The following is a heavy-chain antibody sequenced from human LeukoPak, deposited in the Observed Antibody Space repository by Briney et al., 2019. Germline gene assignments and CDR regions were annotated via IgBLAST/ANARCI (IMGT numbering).Heavy chain of an antibody. Sequence: GGSLRLSCAASGFTFSSYGMHWVRQAPGKGLEWVANIKQDGSEKYYVDSARGRFTISRDNAKNSLYLQVNSLRAEDTAVYYCARDEHQYYSESSGRFDYWGQGTLVTVSS. CDR3: ARDEHQYYSESSGRFDY. V-gene: IGHV3-7*04. J-gene: IGHJ4*02. CDR1: GFTFSSYG. CDR2: IKQDGSEK. D-gene: IGHD3-22*01.